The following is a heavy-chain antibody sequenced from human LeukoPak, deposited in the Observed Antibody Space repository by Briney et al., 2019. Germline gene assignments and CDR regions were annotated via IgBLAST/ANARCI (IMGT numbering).Heavy chain of an antibody. CDR3: AKATARAYYYDSSGYPYYYYGMDV. D-gene: IGHD3-22*01. CDR1: GFTFSSYA. CDR2: ITGSGAGT. V-gene: IGHV3-23*01. Sequence: GGSLRLSCAASGFTFSSYAMGWVRQAPGRGLEWVSTITGSGAGTYYPDSVKGRFTISRDNSKNTLYLQMNSLRAEDTAVYYCAKATARAYYYDSSGYPYYYYGMDVWGQGTTVTVSS. J-gene: IGHJ6*02.